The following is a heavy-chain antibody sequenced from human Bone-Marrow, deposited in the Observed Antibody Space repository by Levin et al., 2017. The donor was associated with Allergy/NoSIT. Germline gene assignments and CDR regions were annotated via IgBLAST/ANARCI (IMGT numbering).Heavy chain of an antibody. CDR2: IIPSLDAA. CDR1: GDSFNSNV. CDR3: SMSRGQSGGFLRD. Sequence: PVASVKVSCKGSGDSFNSNVVSWVRQAPGQGLEWMGGIIPSLDAAMSVQKSKGIRGSIPNGDAVMYAQKFQDKITISADESSRTVYMELSSLRLDDTALYYCSMSRGQSGGFLRDWGQGTLITVSA. J-gene: IGHJ4*02. D-gene: IGHD3-3*01. V-gene: IGHV1-69*13.